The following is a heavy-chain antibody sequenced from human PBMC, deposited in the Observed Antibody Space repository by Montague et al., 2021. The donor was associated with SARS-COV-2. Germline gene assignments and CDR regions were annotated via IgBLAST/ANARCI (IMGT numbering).Heavy chain of an antibody. CDR2: ISSSSSYI. J-gene: IGHJ5*02. V-gene: IGHV3-21*01. CDR3: ARADSSSWYLDWFDP. CDR1: GFTFSSYS. D-gene: IGHD6-13*01. Sequence: SLRLSCAASGFTFSSYSMNWVRQAPEKGLEWVSSISSSSSYIYYADSVNGRFTISRDNAKNSLYLQMNSLRAEDTAVYYCARADSSSWYLDWFDPWGQGTLVTVSS.